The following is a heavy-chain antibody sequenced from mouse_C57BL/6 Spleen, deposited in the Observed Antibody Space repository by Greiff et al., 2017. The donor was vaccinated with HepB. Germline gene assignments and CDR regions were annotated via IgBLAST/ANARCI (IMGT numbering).Heavy chain of an antibody. D-gene: IGHD2-2*01. Sequence: QVQLQQPGAELVRPGSSVKLSCKASGYTFTSYWMHWVKQRPIQGLEWIGNIDPSDSETHYNQKFKDKATLTVDKSSSTAYMQLSSLTSEDSAVYYCAREGYDGAWFAYWGQGTLVTVSA. CDR2: IDPSDSET. J-gene: IGHJ3*01. CDR3: AREGYDGAWFAY. CDR1: GYTFTSYW. V-gene: IGHV1-52*01.